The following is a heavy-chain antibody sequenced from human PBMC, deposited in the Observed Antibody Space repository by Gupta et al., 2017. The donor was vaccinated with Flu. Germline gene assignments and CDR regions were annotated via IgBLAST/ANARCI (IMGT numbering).Heavy chain of an antibody. J-gene: IGHJ3*01. Sequence: QVQLEESGGGVVRPGRSLRLSCVASGSSFSRYGIHGVRQAPGKGLEWVAVIGHDGTNKNYADSVKGRFTLSRDNSKNMVYLQMNSLRAEDTAVYYCVRRPAVTEGNDGLDLWGQGTMVIVSS. V-gene: IGHV3-33*01. CDR3: VRRPAVTEGNDGLDL. D-gene: IGHD2-8*02. CDR1: GSSFSRYG. CDR2: IGHDGTNK.